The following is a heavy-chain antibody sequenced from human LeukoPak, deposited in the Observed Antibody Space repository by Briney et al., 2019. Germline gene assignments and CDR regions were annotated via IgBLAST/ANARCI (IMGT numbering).Heavy chain of an antibody. Sequence: SGGSLRLSCAASGFTFSSYAMSWVRQAPGKGLEWVSAISGSGGSTYYADSVKGRFTISRDNSKNTLYLQMNSLRAEDTAVYHCAKDPRSLIVVVPAAFDYWGQGTLVTVSS. D-gene: IGHD2-2*01. V-gene: IGHV3-23*01. CDR2: ISGSGGST. J-gene: IGHJ4*02. CDR3: AKDPRSLIVVVPAAFDY. CDR1: GFTFSSYA.